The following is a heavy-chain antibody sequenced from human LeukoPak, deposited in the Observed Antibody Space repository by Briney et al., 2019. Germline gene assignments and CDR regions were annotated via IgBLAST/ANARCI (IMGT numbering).Heavy chain of an antibody. V-gene: IGHV3-64*04. D-gene: IGHD3-10*01. CDR1: GFTFSSYA. Sequence: PGGSLRLSCSASGFTFSSYAMHWVRQAPGKGLEYVSAISSNGGSTYYADSVKGRFTISRDNSKNTLYLQMNRLRAEDTAVYYCATERYYGSSTTPRGLLHLSYYYYYGMDVWGQGTTVTVSS. CDR2: ISSNGGST. CDR3: ATERYYGSSTTPRGLLHLSYYYYYGMDV. J-gene: IGHJ6*02.